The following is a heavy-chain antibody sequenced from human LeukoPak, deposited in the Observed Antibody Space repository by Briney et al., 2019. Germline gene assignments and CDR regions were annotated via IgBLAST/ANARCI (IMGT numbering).Heavy chain of an antibody. CDR2: INPNSGGT. CDR1: GCTFTGYY. D-gene: IGHD3-10*01. CDR3: ARGVNITMVRGVPYWFDP. Sequence: ASVKVSCKASGCTFTGYYMHWVRQAPGQGLEWMGWINPNSGGTNYAQKFQGWVTMTRDTSISTAYMELSRLRSDDTAVYYCARGVNITMVRGVPYWFDPWGQGTLVTVSS. J-gene: IGHJ5*02. V-gene: IGHV1-2*04.